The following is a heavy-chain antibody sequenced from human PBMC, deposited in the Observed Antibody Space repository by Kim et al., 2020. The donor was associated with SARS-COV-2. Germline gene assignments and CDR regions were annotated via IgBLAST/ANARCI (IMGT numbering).Heavy chain of an antibody. CDR1: GFTFSSYE. Sequence: GGSLRLSCAASGFTFSSYEMNWVRQAPGKGLEWVSYISSSGSTIYYADSVKGRFTISRDNAKNSLYLQMNSLRAEDTAVYYCASFPDSSSWYVRNNYFDYWGQGTLVTVSS. CDR3: ASFPDSSSWYVRNNYFDY. D-gene: IGHD6-13*01. J-gene: IGHJ4*02. CDR2: ISSSGSTI. V-gene: IGHV3-48*03.